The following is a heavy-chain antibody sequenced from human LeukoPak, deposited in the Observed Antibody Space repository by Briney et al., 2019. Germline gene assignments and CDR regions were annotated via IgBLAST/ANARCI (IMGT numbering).Heavy chain of an antibody. CDR2: FNPNSGAT. V-gene: IGHV1-2*02. CDR3: ASVYSAKDLAQLDY. Sequence: ASVKVSCKASGYTFTDYYVHWVRQAPGQGLGWMGWFNPNSGATKYAQKFQGRVTMTRVTSIRTAYMELTILTSDDTAMYYCASVYSAKDLAQLDYWGQGTLVTVSS. D-gene: IGHD1-26*01. J-gene: IGHJ4*02. CDR1: GYTFTDYY.